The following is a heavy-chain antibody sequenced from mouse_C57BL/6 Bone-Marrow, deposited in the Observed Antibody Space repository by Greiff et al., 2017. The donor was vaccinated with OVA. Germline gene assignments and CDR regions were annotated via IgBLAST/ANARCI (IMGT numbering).Heavy chain of an antibody. CDR2: ISNLAYSI. Sequence: EVKLMESGGGLVQPGGSLKLSCAASGFTFSDYGMAWVRQAPRTGPEWVAFISNLAYSIYYADPVTGRFTISRENAKNTLYLEMSSLRSEDTAMYYCARHGYYFDYWGQGTTLTVSS. CDR3: ARHGYYFDY. CDR1: GFTFSDYG. D-gene: IGHD2-2*01. V-gene: IGHV5-15*01. J-gene: IGHJ2*01.